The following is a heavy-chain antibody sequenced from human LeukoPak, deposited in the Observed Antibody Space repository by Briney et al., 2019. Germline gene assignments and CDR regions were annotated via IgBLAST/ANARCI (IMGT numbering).Heavy chain of an antibody. Sequence: GGSLRLSCAASGFTFSSYWMSWVRQAPGKGLERVANIKQDGSEKYYVDSVKGRFTISRDNAKNSLYLQMNSLRAEDTAVYYCARVWYYDSSGYYYTRYYFDYWGQGTLVTVSS. CDR1: GFTFSSYW. V-gene: IGHV3-7*01. CDR2: IKQDGSEK. CDR3: ARVWYYDSSGYYYTRYYFDY. D-gene: IGHD3-22*01. J-gene: IGHJ4*02.